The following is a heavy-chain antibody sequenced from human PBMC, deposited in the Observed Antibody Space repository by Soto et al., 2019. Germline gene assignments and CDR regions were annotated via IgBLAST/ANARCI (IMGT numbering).Heavy chain of an antibody. CDR2: IWYDGSNK. CDR3: ARDTSSGWYYDYYYGMDV. D-gene: IGHD6-19*01. V-gene: IGHV3-33*01. Sequence: PGGSLRLSCAASGFTFSSYGMHWVRQAPGKGLEWVAVIWYDGSNKYYADSVKGRFTISRDNSKNTLYLQMNSLRAEDTAVYYCARDTSSGWYYDYYYGMDVWGQGTTVTVSS. J-gene: IGHJ6*02. CDR1: GFTFSSYG.